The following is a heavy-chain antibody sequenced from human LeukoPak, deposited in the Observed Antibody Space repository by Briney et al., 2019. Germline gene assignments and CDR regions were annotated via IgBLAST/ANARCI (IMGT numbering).Heavy chain of an antibody. J-gene: IGHJ4*02. CDR3: AKTLFSSYGDYLLGD. V-gene: IGHV3-11*04. Sequence: GGSLRLSCAASGFTFSDYYMSWIRQAPGKGLEWVSYISSSGTTIYYADSVKGRFTISRDSFENSLDLQMNSLRAEDTAVYYCAKTLFSSYGDYLLGDWGQGTLVTVSS. CDR2: ISSSGTTI. CDR1: GFTFSDYY. D-gene: IGHD4-17*01.